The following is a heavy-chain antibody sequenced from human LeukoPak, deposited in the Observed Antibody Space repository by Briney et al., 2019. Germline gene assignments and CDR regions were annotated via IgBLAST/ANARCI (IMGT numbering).Heavy chain of an antibody. V-gene: IGHV4-34*01. CDR2: INHSGST. D-gene: IGHD5-12*01. CDR3: ARRGYSGYDNYFDY. Sequence: SETPSLTCAVYGGSFSGYYWSWIRQPPGKGLEWIGEINHSGSTNYNPSLKSRVTVSVDTSKNQFSLKLSSVTAADTAVYYCARRGYSGYDNYFDYWGQGTLVTVSS. J-gene: IGHJ4*02. CDR1: GGSFSGYY.